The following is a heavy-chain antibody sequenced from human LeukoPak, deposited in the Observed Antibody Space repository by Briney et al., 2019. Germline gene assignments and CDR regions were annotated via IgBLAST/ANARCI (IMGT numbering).Heavy chain of an antibody. CDR2: ISGGDGST. J-gene: IGHJ3*02. V-gene: IGHV3-23*01. D-gene: IGHD3-16*01. CDR3: ARGYGAFDI. Sequence: GESLRLSCAASGFTFSNYAMRWVRQAPGKGLEWVSGISGGDGSTNYADSVKGRFTISRDNSKNTLYLQMYGLRVEDTALYYCARGYGAFDIWGQGTMVSVSS. CDR1: GFTFSNYA.